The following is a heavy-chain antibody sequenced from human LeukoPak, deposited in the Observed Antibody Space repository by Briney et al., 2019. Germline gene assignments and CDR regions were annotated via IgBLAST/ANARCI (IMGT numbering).Heavy chain of an antibody. CDR2: ISTSSSYI. D-gene: IGHD4-23*01. CDR1: GFTFSSYS. CDR3: AKDPYGGNSGRIDY. Sequence: GSLRLSCAASGFTFSSYSMNWVRQAPGEGLEWVSSISTSSSYIYYADSVKGRFTISRDNAKNSLYLQMNSLRAEDTAVYYCAKDPYGGNSGRIDYWGQGTLVTVSS. V-gene: IGHV3-21*04. J-gene: IGHJ4*02.